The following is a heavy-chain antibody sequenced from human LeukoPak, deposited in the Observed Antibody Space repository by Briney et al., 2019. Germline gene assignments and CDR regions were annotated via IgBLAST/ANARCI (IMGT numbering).Heavy chain of an antibody. Sequence: ASVKVSCKASGYTFTGYYMHWVRQAPGQGLEWMGWINPNSGGTNYAQNFQGRVTMTRDTSISTAYMELSSLRSEDTAVYYCARDRATRDYFEYWGQGTLVTVSS. CDR1: GYTFTGYY. CDR3: ARDRATRDYFEY. V-gene: IGHV1-2*02. D-gene: IGHD1-1*01. J-gene: IGHJ4*02. CDR2: INPNSGGT.